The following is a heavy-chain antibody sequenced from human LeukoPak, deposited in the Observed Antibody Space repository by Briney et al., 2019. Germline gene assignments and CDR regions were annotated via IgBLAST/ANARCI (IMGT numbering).Heavy chain of an antibody. J-gene: IGHJ4*02. CDR2: ISSSSSYI. CDR3: ARDRIAAAGAYFDY. CDR1: GFTFSSYS. D-gene: IGHD6-13*01. V-gene: IGHV3-21*01. Sequence: GGSLRLSCAASGFTFSSYSMNWVRQAPGKGLEWVSSISSSSSYIYYADSVKGRFTISRDNAKNSLCLQMNSLRAEDTAVYYCARDRIAAAGAYFDYWGQGTLVTVSS.